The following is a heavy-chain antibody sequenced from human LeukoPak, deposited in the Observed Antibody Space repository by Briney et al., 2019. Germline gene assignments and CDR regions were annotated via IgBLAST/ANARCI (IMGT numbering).Heavy chain of an antibody. V-gene: IGHV3-48*03. D-gene: IGHD3-22*01. CDR2: ISSSGSTI. CDR3: AREYYDSSGCDFDY. CDR1: GFTFSSYE. J-gene: IGHJ4*02. Sequence: GGSLRLSCAASGFTFSSYEMNWVRQAPGKGLEWDSYISSSGSTIYYADSVKGRFTISRDNAKNSLYLQMNSLRAEDTAVYYCAREYYDSSGCDFDYWGQGTLVTVSS.